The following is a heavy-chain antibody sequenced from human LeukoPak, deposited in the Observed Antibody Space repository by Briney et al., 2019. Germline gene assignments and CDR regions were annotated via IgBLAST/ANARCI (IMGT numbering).Heavy chain of an antibody. J-gene: IGHJ6*03. CDR1: GYTFTSYG. CDR2: ISAYNGNT. V-gene: IGHV1-18*01. CDR3: AREAGSGSYPYYYYYMDV. Sequence: ASVKVSCKASGYTFTSYGISWVRQAPGQGLEWMGWISAYNGNTNYAQKLQGRVTMTTDTSTSTAYMELRSLRSDDTAVYYCAREAGSGSYPYYYYYMDVWGKGTTVTVSS. D-gene: IGHD3-10*01.